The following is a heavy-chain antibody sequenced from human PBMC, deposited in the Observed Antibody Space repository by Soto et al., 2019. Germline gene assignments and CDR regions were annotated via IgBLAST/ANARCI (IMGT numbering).Heavy chain of an antibody. CDR1: GGSFSGYY. Sequence: QVQLQQWGAGLLKPSETLSLTCAVYGGSFSGYYWSWIRQPPGKGLEWIGEINHSGSTNYNPSLKSRVTISVDTSKNQFSLKVSSVTAADTAVYYCARGLVEAFDYWGQGTLVTVSS. CDR3: ARGLVEAFDY. D-gene: IGHD6-6*01. J-gene: IGHJ4*02. V-gene: IGHV4-34*01. CDR2: INHSGST.